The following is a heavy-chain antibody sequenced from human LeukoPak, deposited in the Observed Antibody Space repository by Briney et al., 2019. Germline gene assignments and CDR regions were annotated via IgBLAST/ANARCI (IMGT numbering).Heavy chain of an antibody. D-gene: IGHD1-26*01. CDR1: GXSISSSY. CDR3: ARHLSGTSPTYYFDY. J-gene: IGHJ4*02. CDR2: IYYTGST. V-gene: IGHV4-59*01. Sequence: SETLSLTCTVSGXSISSSYWSWIRQPPGKGLECIGYIYYTGSTKYNPSLKSRVTISLDTSKNQFSLKLSSVTAADTAMYYCARHLSGTSPTYYFDYWGQGTLVTVSS.